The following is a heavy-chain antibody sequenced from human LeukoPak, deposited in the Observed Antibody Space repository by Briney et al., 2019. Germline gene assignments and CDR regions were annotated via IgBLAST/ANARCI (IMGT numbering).Heavy chain of an antibody. CDR3: AKDGRWFGELLGY. Sequence: GGSLRLSCAPSGFTFTSYAMSWVRQAPGKGLEWVSAISGSGGSTYYADSVKGRFTISRDNSKNTLYLQMNSLRAEDTAVYYGAKDGRWFGELLGYWGQGTLVTVSS. D-gene: IGHD3-10*01. J-gene: IGHJ4*02. V-gene: IGHV3-23*01. CDR1: GFTFTSYA. CDR2: ISGSGGST.